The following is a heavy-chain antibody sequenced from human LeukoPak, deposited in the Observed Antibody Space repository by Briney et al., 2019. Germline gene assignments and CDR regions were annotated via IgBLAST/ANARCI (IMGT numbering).Heavy chain of an antibody. V-gene: IGHV4-61*09. CDR1: GGSVSSGSYY. CDR3: ARSGLRYFDWSIV. CDR2: IYTGGIT. D-gene: IGHD3-9*01. Sequence: SETLSLTCTVSGGSVSSGSYYWNWIRQPAGKGLEWIGQIYTGGITNYNPSLKSRVTISVDTSKNHFSLKLSSVAAADTAVYYCARSGLRYFDWSIVWGQGTLVTVSS. J-gene: IGHJ4*02.